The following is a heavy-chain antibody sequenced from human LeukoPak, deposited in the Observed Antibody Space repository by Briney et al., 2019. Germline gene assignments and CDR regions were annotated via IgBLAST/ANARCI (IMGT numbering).Heavy chain of an antibody. CDR3: AREALIRGYCSGGSCYDAFDI. V-gene: IGHV3-11*01. J-gene: IGHJ3*02. D-gene: IGHD2-15*01. CDR1: GFTFSDYY. CDR2: ISSSGSTI. Sequence: GGSLRLSCAAPGFTFSDYYMSWIRQAPGKGLEWVSYISSSGSTIYYADSVKGRFTISRDNAKSSLYLQMNSLRAEDTAVYYCAREALIRGYCSGGSCYDAFDIWGQGTMVTVSS.